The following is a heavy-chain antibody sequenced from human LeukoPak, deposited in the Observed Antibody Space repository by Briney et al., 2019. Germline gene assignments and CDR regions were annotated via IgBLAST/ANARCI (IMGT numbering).Heavy chain of an antibody. CDR2: INRDGSST. CDR3: ARVPYVFDL. V-gene: IGHV3-74*01. Sequence: GGSLRLSCAASGFAFSNYWMHWVRQAPGKGLVWVSRINRDGSSTDYLDSVKGRFTISRDNARNTLYLQMNSLRAEDTAVYYCARVPYVFDLWGQGTMVTVSS. J-gene: IGHJ3*01. CDR1: GFAFSNYW.